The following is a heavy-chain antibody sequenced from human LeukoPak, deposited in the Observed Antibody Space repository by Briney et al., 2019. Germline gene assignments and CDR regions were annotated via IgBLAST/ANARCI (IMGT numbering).Heavy chain of an antibody. CDR3: AREERYCSSTSCSNWRIFDY. CDR2: IYTSGST. Sequence: SETLSLTCTVSGGSISSYYWSWIRQPAGKGLEWIGRIYTSGSTNCNPSLKSRVTMSVDTSKNQFSLKLSSVTAADTAVYYCAREERYCSSTSCSNWRIFDYWGQGTLVTVSS. D-gene: IGHD2-2*01. J-gene: IGHJ4*02. V-gene: IGHV4-4*07. CDR1: GGSISSYY.